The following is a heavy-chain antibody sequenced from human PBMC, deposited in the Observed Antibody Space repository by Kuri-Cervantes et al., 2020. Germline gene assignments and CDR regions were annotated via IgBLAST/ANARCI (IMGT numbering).Heavy chain of an antibody. CDR2: ISGSGGST. CDR3: AREYSYGFNLGY. J-gene: IGHJ4*02. Sequence: GGSLRLSCAASGFTFSSYAMSWVRQAPGKGLEWVSAISGSGGSTYYADSVKGRLIVSRDNAKNTLYLQTNSLGAEDTAVYYCAREYSYGFNLGYWGQGTLVTVSS. V-gene: IGHV3-23*01. D-gene: IGHD5-18*01. CDR1: GFTFSSYA.